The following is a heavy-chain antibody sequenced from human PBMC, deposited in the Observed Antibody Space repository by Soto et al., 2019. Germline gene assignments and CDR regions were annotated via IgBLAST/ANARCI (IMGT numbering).Heavy chain of an antibody. J-gene: IGHJ6*02. V-gene: IGHV4-34*01. CDR3: ARKKKGLLWFGRAGMDV. CDR2: INHSGST. D-gene: IGHD3-10*01. Sequence: SETLSLTCAVYGGSFGGYYWSWIRQPPGKGLEWIGEINHSGSTNYNPSLKSRVTISVDTSKNQFSLKLSSVTAADTAVYYCARKKKGLLWFGRAGMDVWGQGTTVTVSS. CDR1: GGSFGGYY.